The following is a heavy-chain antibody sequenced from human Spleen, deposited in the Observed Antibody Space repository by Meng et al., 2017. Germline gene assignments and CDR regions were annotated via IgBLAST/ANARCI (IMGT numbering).Heavy chain of an antibody. D-gene: IGHD4-11*01. CDR3: AKVARYYSNYYLDY. V-gene: IGHV3-9*01. J-gene: IGHJ4*02. CDR2: ISWNSGSI. Sequence: GGSLRLSCAASGFAFSNSWMNWVRLAPGKGLEWVSGISWNSGSIGYADSVKGRFTISRDNSKNTLHLQMNSVRAEDTAIYYCAKVARYYSNYYLDYWGQGTLVTVSS. CDR1: GFAFSNSW.